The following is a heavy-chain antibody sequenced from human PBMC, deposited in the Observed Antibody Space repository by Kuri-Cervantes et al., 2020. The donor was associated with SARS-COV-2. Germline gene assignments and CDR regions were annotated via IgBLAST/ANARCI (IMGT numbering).Heavy chain of an antibody. CDR3: TRDRKLWSPGPLSFDY. CDR1: GFTFGDYA. V-gene: IGHV3-49*03. CDR2: IRSKAYGGTT. Sequence: GGCLRLSCTASGFTFGDYAMSWFRQAPGKGLEWVGFIRSKAYGGTTEYAASVKGRFTISRDDSKSIAYLQMNSLKTEDTAVYYCTRDRKLWSPGPLSFDYWGQGTLVTVSS. J-gene: IGHJ4*02. D-gene: IGHD5-18*01.